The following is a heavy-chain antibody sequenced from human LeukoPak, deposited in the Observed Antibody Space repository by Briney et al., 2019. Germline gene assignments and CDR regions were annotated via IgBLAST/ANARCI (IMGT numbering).Heavy chain of an antibody. V-gene: IGHV1-18*01. D-gene: IGHD5-18*01. CDR1: GYTFTSYG. CDR2: ISAYNGNT. CDR3: ARDPRGYSYGRYYFDY. J-gene: IGHJ4*02. Sequence: ASVKVSCKASGYTFTSYGISWVRQAPGQGLEWMGWISAYNGNTNYTQKLQGRVTMTRDTSTSTVYMELSSLRSEDTAVYYCARDPRGYSYGRYYFDYWGQGSLVTVSS.